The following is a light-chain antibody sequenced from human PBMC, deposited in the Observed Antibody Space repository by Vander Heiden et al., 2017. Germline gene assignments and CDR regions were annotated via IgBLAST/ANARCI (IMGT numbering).Light chain of an antibody. V-gene: IGKV1-33*01. Sequence: DIQMTQSPSSLSASVGDRVTITCQASQDISNYLNWYQQKPGKAPKLLIYDASNLETGVPSRFNGSGSGTDFTFTISSLQPEDIATYYCQQYDNLPPTLGGGTRVEIK. J-gene: IGKJ4*01. CDR3: QQYDNLPPT. CDR1: QDISNY. CDR2: DAS.